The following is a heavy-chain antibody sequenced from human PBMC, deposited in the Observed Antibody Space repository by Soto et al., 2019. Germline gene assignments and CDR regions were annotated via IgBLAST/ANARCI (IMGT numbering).Heavy chain of an antibody. Sequence: QVQLVQSGAEVKKPGSSVKVSCKASGGTFSSYAISWVRQAPGQGLEWMGGIIPIFGTANYAQKVQGRVTITADESTSTAYMELSSLRSEDTAVYYCARVGGPLRGYSGYEFDYWGQGTLVTVSA. V-gene: IGHV1-69*01. CDR3: ARVGGPLRGYSGYEFDY. CDR1: GGTFSSYA. D-gene: IGHD5-12*01. CDR2: IIPIFGTA. J-gene: IGHJ4*02.